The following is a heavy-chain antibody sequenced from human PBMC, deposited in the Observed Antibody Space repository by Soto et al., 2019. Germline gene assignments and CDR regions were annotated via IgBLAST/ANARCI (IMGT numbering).Heavy chain of an antibody. J-gene: IGHJ6*02. D-gene: IGHD3-22*01. CDR1: GFTFSSYA. CDR3: AKVTRGHYYDSSDKEYYYGMDV. Sequence: GGSLRLSCAASGFTFSSYAMSWVRQAPGKGLEWVSAISGSGGSTYYADSVKGRFTISRDNSKNTLYLQMNSLRAEDTAVYYCAKVTRGHYYDSSDKEYYYGMDVWGQGTTVTVSS. V-gene: IGHV3-23*01. CDR2: ISGSGGST.